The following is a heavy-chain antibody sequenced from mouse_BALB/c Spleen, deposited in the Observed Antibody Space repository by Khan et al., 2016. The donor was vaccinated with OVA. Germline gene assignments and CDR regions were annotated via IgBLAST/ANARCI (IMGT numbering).Heavy chain of an antibody. CDR3: ARRYYFGFTFAY. J-gene: IGHJ3*01. CDR2: ISPGSGDT. Sequence: QVQLKQSGAELARPGASVKLSCKASGYTFTDYYRNWVKQRTGQGLEWIGEISPGSGDTYYNERFKGKATLTADKSSSTAYMQLSSLSSEATAVYFCARRYYFGFTFAYWGQGTLVTVSA. D-gene: IGHD1-2*01. CDR1: GYTFTDYY. V-gene: IGHV1-77*01.